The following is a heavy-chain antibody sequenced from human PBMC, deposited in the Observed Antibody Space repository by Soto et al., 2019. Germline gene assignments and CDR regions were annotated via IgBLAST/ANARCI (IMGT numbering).Heavy chain of an antibody. CDR2: INHSGST. Sequence: SETLSLTCAVYGGSFSGYYWGWIRQPPGKGLEWIGEINHSGSTNYNPSLKSRVTISVDTSKNQFSLKLSSVTAADTAVYYCARAGYNWNYVGAFDIWGQGTMVT. V-gene: IGHV4-34*01. CDR1: GGSFSGYY. CDR3: ARAGYNWNYVGAFDI. J-gene: IGHJ3*02. D-gene: IGHD1-7*01.